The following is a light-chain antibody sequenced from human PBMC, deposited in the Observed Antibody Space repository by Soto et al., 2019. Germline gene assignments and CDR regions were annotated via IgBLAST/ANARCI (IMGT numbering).Light chain of an antibody. CDR3: SSYAGSSVPVA. CDR1: SREFGGYNF. CDR2: DVT. V-gene: IGLV2-8*01. Sequence: QYALTQPPAASESPGQSVTISCTGASREFGGYNFVSWYQQHPGKATKLMIYDVTKRPSGVPDRFSGSKSGNTASLTVSGLQADDEADYYCSSYAGSSVPVAFGGGTQLTGL. J-gene: IGLJ2*01.